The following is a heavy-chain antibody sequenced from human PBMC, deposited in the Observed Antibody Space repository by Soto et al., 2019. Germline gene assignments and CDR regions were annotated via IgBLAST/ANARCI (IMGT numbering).Heavy chain of an antibody. Sequence: QVQLVQSGAEVKKPGSSVKVSCKASGGTFSTSSINWVRQAPGQRPEWMGNILPILGTADYAQKFQDRVTITADKSTNTAYMEMRSICSEDKAVYYCSSGPDYGSNSDAFDFWGQGTVVTVSS. CDR2: ILPILGTA. CDR1: GGTFSTSS. CDR3: SSGPDYGSNSDAFDF. V-gene: IGHV1-69*04. J-gene: IGHJ3*01. D-gene: IGHD4-17*01.